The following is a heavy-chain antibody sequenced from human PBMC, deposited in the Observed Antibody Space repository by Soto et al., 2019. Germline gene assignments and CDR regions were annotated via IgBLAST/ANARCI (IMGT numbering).Heavy chain of an antibody. Sequence: SGSFWWSRIRQNKGKGLEWIGYIYSTGSTNYHPSLKSRVTISVDTSKNQFSLKLSSVTAADTAVYYCSFFNQAAAGFYDYGMGVCARRTSRSVSS. CDR3: SFFNQAAAGFYDYGMGV. CDR2: IYSTGST. J-gene: IGHJ6*02. V-gene: IGHV4-61*01. D-gene: IGHD6-13*01. CDR1: SGSFW.